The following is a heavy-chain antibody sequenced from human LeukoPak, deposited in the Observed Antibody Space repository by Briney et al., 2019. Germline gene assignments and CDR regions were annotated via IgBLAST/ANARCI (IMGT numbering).Heavy chain of an antibody. V-gene: IGHV1-2*02. CDR2: TNPNSGDT. CDR3: ARVVGGVMSAFDI. D-gene: IGHD3-16*01. CDR1: GYTFTGYY. Sequence: GASVTLSCKASGYTFTGYYMYWVRQAPGQGIEWMGWTNPNSGDTNYAQKFKGRVTMTRDTSISTAYMELSRLRSDDTAVYNCARVVGGVMSAFDIWGQGTMVTVSS. J-gene: IGHJ3*02.